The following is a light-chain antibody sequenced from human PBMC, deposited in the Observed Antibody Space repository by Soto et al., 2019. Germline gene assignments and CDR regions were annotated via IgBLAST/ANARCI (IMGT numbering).Light chain of an antibody. Sequence: DIQMTQSPSSLSASVGDRVTITCRASQSISSYLNWYQQKPGKAPKLLIYAASSLQSGVPSRLSGSGSGTDFTLTISSLQPEDFATYYCQQSYSTPRAFGGGAKVEIK. CDR2: AAS. V-gene: IGKV1-39*01. CDR3: QQSYSTPRA. J-gene: IGKJ4*01. CDR1: QSISSY.